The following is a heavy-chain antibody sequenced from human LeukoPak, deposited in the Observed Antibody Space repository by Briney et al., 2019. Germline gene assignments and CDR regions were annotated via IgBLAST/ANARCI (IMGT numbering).Heavy chain of an antibody. CDR2: LSYDGSNK. CDR1: GFMFSSYG. J-gene: IGHJ6*02. D-gene: IGHD2-2*01. Sequence: PGGSLRLSCAASGFMFSSYGMHWVRQAPGKGLEWVAVLSYDGSNKYYADSVKGRFTISRDNSRNTLYLQMTSLRAEDTAVYYCVKATTCSTNCYGVDVWGQGTTVTVSS. CDR3: VKATTCSTNCYGVDV. V-gene: IGHV3-30*18.